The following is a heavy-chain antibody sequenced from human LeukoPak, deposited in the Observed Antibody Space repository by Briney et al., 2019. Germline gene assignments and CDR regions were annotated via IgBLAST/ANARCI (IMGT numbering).Heavy chain of an antibody. D-gene: IGHD2-2*02. V-gene: IGHV3-30*02. CDR3: AKDEKHCSSTSCYMDY. CDR2: IRYDGSNK. J-gene: IGHJ4*02. Sequence: PGGSLRLSCAASGFTFSSYGMHWVRQAPGKGLEWVAFIRYDGSNKYYADSVKGRFTISRDNSKNTLYLQMNSLRAEDTAVYYCAKDEKHCSSTSCYMDYWGQGTLVTVSS. CDR1: GFTFSSYG.